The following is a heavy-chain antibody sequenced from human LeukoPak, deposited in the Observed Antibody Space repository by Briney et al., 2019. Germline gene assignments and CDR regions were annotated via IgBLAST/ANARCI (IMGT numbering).Heavy chain of an antibody. CDR3: ARDYYDDYYYGMDV. Sequence: SETLSLICTVSGGSISSYYWSWIRQPPGKGLEWIGYIYYSGSTNYNPSLKSRVTISVDTSKNQFSLKLSSVTAADTAVYYCARDYYDDYYYGMDVWRQGTTVTVSS. D-gene: IGHD3-22*01. V-gene: IGHV4-59*01. J-gene: IGHJ6*02. CDR2: IYYSGST. CDR1: GGSISSYY.